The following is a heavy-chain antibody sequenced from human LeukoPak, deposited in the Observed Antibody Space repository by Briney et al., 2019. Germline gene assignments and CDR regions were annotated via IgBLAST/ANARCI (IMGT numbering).Heavy chain of an antibody. V-gene: IGHV3-30-3*01. CDR3: ARRGSSGCFDY. CDR1: GFTFSTYT. J-gene: IGHJ4*02. Sequence: PGGSLRLSCAASGFTFSTYTMHWVRQAPGKGLEWVAVISYDGSNKYYADSVKGRFTISRDNSKNTVYLQMNSLRAEDTAVYYCARRGSSGCFDYWGQGTLVTVSS. CDR2: ISYDGSNK. D-gene: IGHD6-19*01.